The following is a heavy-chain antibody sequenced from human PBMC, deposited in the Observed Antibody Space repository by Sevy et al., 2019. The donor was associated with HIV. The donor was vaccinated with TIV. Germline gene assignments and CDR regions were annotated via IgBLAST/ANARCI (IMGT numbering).Heavy chain of an antibody. J-gene: IGHJ3*02. CDR3: ARDPYYYDISGSTLNAFDI. D-gene: IGHD3-22*01. CDR1: GFTFSSYS. V-gene: IGHV3-48*01. Sequence: GGSLRLSCAASGFTFSSYSMNWVRQAPGKGLEWVSYISSSSSTIYYADSVKGRFTISRDNAKNSLYLQMNSLRAEDTAVYYCARDPYYYDISGSTLNAFDIWGQGTMVTVSS. CDR2: ISSSSSTI.